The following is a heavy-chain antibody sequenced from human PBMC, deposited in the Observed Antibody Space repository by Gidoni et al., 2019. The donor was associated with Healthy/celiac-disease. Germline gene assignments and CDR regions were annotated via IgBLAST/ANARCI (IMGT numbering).Heavy chain of an antibody. CDR3: ARGACSSTSCEPFDY. V-gene: IGHV3-33*01. D-gene: IGHD2-2*01. J-gene: IGHJ4*02. Sequence: QVQLVESGGGVVQPGRSLRLSCAASGFTFSSYGMHWVRQAPGKGLEWVAVIWYDGSNKYYADSVKGRFTISRDNSKNTLYLQMNSLRAEDTAVYYCARGACSSTSCEPFDYWGQGTLVTVSS. CDR2: IWYDGSNK. CDR1: GFTFSSYG.